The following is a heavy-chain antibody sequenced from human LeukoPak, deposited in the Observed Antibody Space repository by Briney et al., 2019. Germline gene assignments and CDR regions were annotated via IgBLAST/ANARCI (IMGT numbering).Heavy chain of an antibody. D-gene: IGHD3-22*01. V-gene: IGHV1-69*01. CDR3: ARAYYYDSSGYRTTPFDY. J-gene: IGHJ4*02. CDR2: IIPIFGTA. Sequence: SVKVSCKASGGTFSSYAISWVRQAPGQGLEWMGGIIPIFGTANYAQKFQSRVTITADESTSTAYMELSSLRSEDTAVYYCARAYYYDSSGYRTTPFDYWGQGTLVTVSS. CDR1: GGTFSSYA.